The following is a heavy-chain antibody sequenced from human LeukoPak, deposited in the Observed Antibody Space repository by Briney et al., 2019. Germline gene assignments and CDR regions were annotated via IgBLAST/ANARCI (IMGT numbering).Heavy chain of an antibody. CDR1: GGSISSYY. Sequence: SETLSLTCTVSGGSISSYYWSWIRQPPGKGLEWIGSIYHSGSTYYNPSLKSRVTISVDTSKNQFSLKLSSVTAAGTAVYYCAREELFSSGWYGYDYWGQGTLVTVSS. D-gene: IGHD6-19*01. CDR3: AREELFSSGWYGYDY. J-gene: IGHJ4*02. CDR2: IYHSGST. V-gene: IGHV4-59*12.